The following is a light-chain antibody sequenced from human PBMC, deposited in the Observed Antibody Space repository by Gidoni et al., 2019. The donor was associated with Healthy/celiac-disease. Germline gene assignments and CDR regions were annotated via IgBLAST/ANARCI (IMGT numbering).Light chain of an antibody. Sequence: EIVLTQSPGTLSLSPGERATLSCRASQSVSSGYLAWYQQKPGQAPRLLIYGASSRATGIPDRFSGSGSGTDFTLTISRLEPEDSAVYYCHQYGSSPSLTFGGGTKVEIK. CDR2: GAS. CDR1: QSVSSGY. V-gene: IGKV3-20*01. J-gene: IGKJ4*01. CDR3: HQYGSSPSLT.